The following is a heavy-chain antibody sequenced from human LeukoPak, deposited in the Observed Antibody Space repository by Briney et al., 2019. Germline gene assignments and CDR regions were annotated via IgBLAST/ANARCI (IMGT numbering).Heavy chain of an antibody. CDR3: ARSYSYGYFGFDY. J-gene: IGHJ4*02. CDR2: IIPIFGTA. V-gene: IGHV1-69*05. Sequence: GASVKVSCKASGGTFSSYAISWVRRAPGQGLEWMGRIIPIFGTANYAQKFQGRVTITTDESTSTAYMELSSLRSEDTAVYYCARSYSYGYFGFDYWGQGTLVTVSS. CDR1: GGTFSSYA. D-gene: IGHD5-18*01.